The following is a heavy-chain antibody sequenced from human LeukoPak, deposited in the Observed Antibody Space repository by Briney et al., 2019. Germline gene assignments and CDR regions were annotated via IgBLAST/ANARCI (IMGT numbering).Heavy chain of an antibody. J-gene: IGHJ4*02. CDR1: GYTFTGYY. CDR2: INPNSGGT. CDR3: ARDLTLNNVASAMGTSDY. V-gene: IGHV1-2*02. D-gene: IGHD5-18*01. Sequence: ASVKVSCKASGYTFTGYYMHWVRQAPGQGLEWMGWINPNSGGTNYAQKFQGRVTMTRDTSISTAYMELSRLRSDDTAVYYCARDLTLNNVASAMGTSDYCGQGTLVTVSS.